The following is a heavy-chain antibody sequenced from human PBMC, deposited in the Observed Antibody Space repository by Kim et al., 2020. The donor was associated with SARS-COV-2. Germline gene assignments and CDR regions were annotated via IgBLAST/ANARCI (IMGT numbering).Heavy chain of an antibody. D-gene: IGHD3-9*01. CDR3: ARDRYDILTGDYLRGYGMDA. CDR1: GFTFSSYS. J-gene: IGHJ6*02. Sequence: GGSLRLSCAASGFTFSSYSMHWVRQAPGKGLEWVAVISYDGSNKYYADSVKGRFTISRDNSKNTLYLQMNSLRAEDTAVYYCARDRYDILTGDYLRGYGMDAWGQGAT. CDR2: ISYDGSNK. V-gene: IGHV3-30*04.